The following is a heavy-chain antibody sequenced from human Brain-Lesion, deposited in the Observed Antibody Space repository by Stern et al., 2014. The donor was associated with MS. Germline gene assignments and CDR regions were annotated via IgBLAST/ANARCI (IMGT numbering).Heavy chain of an antibody. CDR2: ILNGGSP. CDR3: ARGRVVPGFQYYATDV. CDR1: GGSISSGGYY. Sequence: VQLVESGPGLVKPSQTLSLSCTVSGGSISSGGYYWSWLRQPAGKGLEWIGRILNGGSPSYTPSPKSRVTIPIDPSKNNFPLRLNPRTAADTAVYYCARGRVVPGFQYYATDVWGQGTTVIVSS. V-gene: IGHV4-61*02. D-gene: IGHD2-2*01. J-gene: IGHJ6*02.